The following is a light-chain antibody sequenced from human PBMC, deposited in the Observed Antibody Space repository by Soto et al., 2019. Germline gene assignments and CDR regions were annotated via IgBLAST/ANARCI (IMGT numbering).Light chain of an antibody. CDR2: AAS. CDR1: QYIGAF. V-gene: IGKV1-39*01. CDR3: QQSFDLPWT. Sequence: DIQLTQSPSSLSAYVGDRVTITCRTSQYIGAFLNWYQHKPGRAPSLLIYAASNFQSGVPSRFRVNSHWTDFTHTISSLQPEDSAVYYCQQSFDLPWTFGQGTTLEIK. J-gene: IGKJ2*01.